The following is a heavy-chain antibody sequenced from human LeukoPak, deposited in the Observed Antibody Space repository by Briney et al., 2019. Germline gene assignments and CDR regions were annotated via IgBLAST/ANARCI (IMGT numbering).Heavy chain of an antibody. V-gene: IGHV5-51*01. J-gene: IGHJ4*02. CDR2: INPSDSYT. D-gene: IGHD6-19*01. CDR3: ARLVSRGVEVADRLLDY. CDR1: RYNFTTFW. Sequence: GQSLKISCKTYRYNFTTFWIGWVRQMPGKGPEWMGIINPSDSYTKYSPSFQGQVTISVDKSISTAYPQWSSLKASDTAIYYCARLVSRGVEVADRLLDYWGQGTLVTVSS.